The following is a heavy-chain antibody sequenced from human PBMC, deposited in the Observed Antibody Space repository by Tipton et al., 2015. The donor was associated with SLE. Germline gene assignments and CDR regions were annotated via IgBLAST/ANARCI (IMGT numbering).Heavy chain of an antibody. J-gene: IGHJ6*03. CDR1: GFTFDDYA. V-gene: IGHV3-11*01. CDR2: ISSSGSTI. D-gene: IGHD2-15*01. CDR3: ARDSTPPFYYFYMCV. Sequence: SLRLSCAASGFTFDDYAMHWVRQAPGKGLEWVSYISSSGSTIYYADSVKGRFTISRDNAKNSLYLQMNSLRAEETAVYYCARDSTPPFYYFYMCVRGKGTPVAVSS.